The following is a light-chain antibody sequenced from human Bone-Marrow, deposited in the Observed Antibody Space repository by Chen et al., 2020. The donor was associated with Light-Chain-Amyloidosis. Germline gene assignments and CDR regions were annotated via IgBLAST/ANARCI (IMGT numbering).Light chain of an antibody. CDR3: QQSGNSLT. CDR2: GAT. J-gene: IGKJ4*01. V-gene: IGKV3-20*01. Sequence: EIVLTQSPATLSLSPGERATLSCRASQTVSSRYLAWYQQKPGQAPRLLIYGATNRATGSPDRFSGGGSGTDFTLTVSRLEPEDFAVYYCQQSGNSLTFGGGTRVEIK. CDR1: QTVSSRY.